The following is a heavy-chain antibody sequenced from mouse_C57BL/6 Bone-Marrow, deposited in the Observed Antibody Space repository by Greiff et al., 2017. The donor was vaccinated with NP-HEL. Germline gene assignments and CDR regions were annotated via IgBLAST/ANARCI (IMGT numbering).Heavy chain of an antibody. V-gene: IGHV5-4*01. Sequence: EVMLVESGGGLVKPGGSLKLSCAASGFTFSSYAMSWVRQTPEKRLEWVATISDGGSYTYYPDNVKGRFTISRDNAKNNLYLQMSHLKSEDTAMYYCARDPLYYGSPLDYWGQGTTLTVSS. CDR3: ARDPLYYGSPLDY. J-gene: IGHJ2*01. D-gene: IGHD1-1*01. CDR2: ISDGGSYT. CDR1: GFTFSSYA.